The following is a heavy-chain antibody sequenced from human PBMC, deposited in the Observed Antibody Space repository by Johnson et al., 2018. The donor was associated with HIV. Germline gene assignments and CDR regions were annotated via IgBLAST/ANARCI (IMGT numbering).Heavy chain of an antibody. CDR2: ISYDGSNK. J-gene: IGHJ3*02. CDR1: GFTFSSYA. V-gene: IGHV3-30*04. CDR3: ARDAKVGYGDAFDI. D-gene: IGHD5-12*01. Sequence: QVQLVESGGGVVQPGRSLRLSCAASGFTFSSYAMHWVRQAPGKGLEWVAVISYDGSNKYYADSVKGRFTISRDNSKNTLYMQTNSLRAEDTAVFYCARDAKVGYGDAFDIWGQGTMVTVSS.